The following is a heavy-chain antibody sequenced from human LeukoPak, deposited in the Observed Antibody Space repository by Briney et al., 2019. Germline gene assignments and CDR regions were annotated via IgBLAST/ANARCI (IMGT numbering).Heavy chain of an antibody. CDR1: GFTFSNYA. CDR3: AKWGDYDVLTGYYVSDY. J-gene: IGHJ4*02. CDR2: ITGSGSGI. Sequence: GAAPRLSCAASGFTFSNYAMSWGPQAPGGGVEWGSAITGSGSGIYYADSMKSRFTISRDNSKNTLYLQINSLRAEDTAVYYCAKWGDYDVLTGYYVSDYWGQGTLVTVSS. D-gene: IGHD3-9*01. V-gene: IGHV3-23*01.